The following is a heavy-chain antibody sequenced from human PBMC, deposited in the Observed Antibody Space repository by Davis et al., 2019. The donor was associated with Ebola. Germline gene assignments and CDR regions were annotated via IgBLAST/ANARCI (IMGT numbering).Heavy chain of an antibody. J-gene: IGHJ4*02. CDR1: GYSFTSYW. V-gene: IGHV5-10-1*01. CDR2: IDPSDSYT. CDR3: ARHGCSSTSCYGYSGYDFDY. Sequence: GESLKISCKGSGYSFTSYWISWVRQMPGKGLEWMGRIDPSDSYTNYSPSFQGHVTISADKSISTAYLQWSSLKASDTAMYYCARHGCSSTSCYGYSGYDFDYWGQGTLVTVSS. D-gene: IGHD2-2*01.